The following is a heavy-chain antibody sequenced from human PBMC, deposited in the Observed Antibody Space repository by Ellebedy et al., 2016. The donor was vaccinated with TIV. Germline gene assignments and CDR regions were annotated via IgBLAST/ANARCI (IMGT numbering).Heavy chain of an antibody. CDR1: GFTFSDSD. CDR2: ITNSGAGT. D-gene: IGHD3-10*01. Sequence: GESLKISCAASGFTFSDSDMSWVRQAPGKGPEWVSAITNSGAGTYYGNSVKGRFTISRDNSKNTVYLQMNSLRAEDTALYYCRAYGSGSRRAFEHWGQGTLVTVSS. J-gene: IGHJ4*02. CDR3: RAYGSGSRRAFEH. V-gene: IGHV3-23*01.